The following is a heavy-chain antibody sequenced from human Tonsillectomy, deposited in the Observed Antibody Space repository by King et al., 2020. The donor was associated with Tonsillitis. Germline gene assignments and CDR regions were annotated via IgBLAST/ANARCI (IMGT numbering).Heavy chain of an antibody. D-gene: IGHD4-17*01. V-gene: IGHV3-53*01. CDR3: ARATTDTTIFDC. CDR1: GFSLSTNY. CDR2: FYGGGTT. Sequence: VQLVESGGGLIQPGGSLRLSCAASGFSLSTNYMSWVRQAPGKGLEWVSAFYGGGTTYYADSVTGRFPISTDNSKNTLYLQMNSLRAEDTAVYYCARATTDTTIFDCGGQGTLVTVSS. J-gene: IGHJ4*02.